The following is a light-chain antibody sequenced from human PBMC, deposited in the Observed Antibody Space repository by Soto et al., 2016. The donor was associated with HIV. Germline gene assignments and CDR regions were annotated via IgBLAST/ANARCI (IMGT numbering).Light chain of an antibody. CDR1: NIGTKS. CDR3: QVWHTGRDNYA. Sequence: SYVLTQPPSVSVAPGKTARITCGGNNIGTKSVHWYQQKPGQAPVLVVYDDSDRPSGIPERFSGSNSGSAATLTISGVEAGDEADYYCQVWHTGRDNYAFGPGTKVTVL. CDR2: DDS. V-gene: IGLV3-21*03. J-gene: IGLJ1*01.